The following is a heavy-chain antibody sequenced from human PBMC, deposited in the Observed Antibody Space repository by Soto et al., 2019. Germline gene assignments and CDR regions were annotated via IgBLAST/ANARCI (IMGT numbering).Heavy chain of an antibody. CDR1: GYTFTGYY. Sequence: QVQLVQSGAEVKKPGASVKVSCKASGYTFTGYYMHWVRQAPGPGLEWMGWINPNSGGTNYAQKFQGRVTMTRDTSISTAYMELSRLRSDDTAVYYCATKSIAARPAYYYYGMDVWGQGTTVTVSS. J-gene: IGHJ6*02. D-gene: IGHD6-6*01. V-gene: IGHV1-2*02. CDR3: ATKSIAARPAYYYYGMDV. CDR2: INPNSGGT.